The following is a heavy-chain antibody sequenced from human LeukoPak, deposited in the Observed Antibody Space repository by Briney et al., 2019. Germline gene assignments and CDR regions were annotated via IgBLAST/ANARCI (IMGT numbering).Heavy chain of an antibody. CDR1: GFTFSTYT. V-gene: IGHV3-21*01. Sequence: GGSLRLSCAASGFTFSTYTMNWVRQAPGKGLEWVSSISDSSGSIYYADSVKGRFTISRANAKNSLYLQTNSLRGEDTAVYYCARDAVVVDINGFDIWGRGTMVTVSS. J-gene: IGHJ3*02. D-gene: IGHD3-22*01. CDR2: ISDSSGSI. CDR3: ARDAVVVDINGFDI.